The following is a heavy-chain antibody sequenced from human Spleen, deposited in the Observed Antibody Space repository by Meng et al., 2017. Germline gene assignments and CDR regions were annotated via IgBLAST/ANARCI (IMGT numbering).Heavy chain of an antibody. CDR3: ARDRGVRGGYYYGMDV. Sequence: GESLKISCAASGFIFSDFYMSWIRQAPGKGLEWVSYISSSGDSMYYADSVKGRFTISRDNAKNSLYLQMNSLRAEDTAVYYCARDRGVRGGYYYGMDVWGQGTTVTVSS. D-gene: IGHD3-10*01. V-gene: IGHV3-11*04. CDR1: GFIFSDFY. CDR2: ISSSGDSM. J-gene: IGHJ6*02.